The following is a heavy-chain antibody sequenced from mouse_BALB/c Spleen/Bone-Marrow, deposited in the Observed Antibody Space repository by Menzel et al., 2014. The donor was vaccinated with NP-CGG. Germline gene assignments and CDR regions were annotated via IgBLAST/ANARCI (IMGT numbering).Heavy chain of an antibody. V-gene: IGHV5-17*02. CDR3: ARGGSWDDFDV. J-gene: IGHJ1*01. CDR2: ISSGSTAI. D-gene: IGHD4-1*01. CDR1: GFTFSSFG. Sequence: EVKLMESGGGLVQPGGSRKLSCAASGFTFSSFGMHWVRQAPEKGLEWVAYISSGSTAICYADTVKGRFTISRDNPKNTLFLQMTSLRSEDTAMYYCARGGSWDDFDVWDAGTTVTVSS.